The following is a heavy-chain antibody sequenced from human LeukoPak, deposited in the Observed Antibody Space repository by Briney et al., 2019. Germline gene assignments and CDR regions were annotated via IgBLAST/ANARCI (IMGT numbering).Heavy chain of an antibody. V-gene: IGHV3-11*04. D-gene: IGHD5-24*01. CDR2: ISSSGSTI. CDR1: GFTFSDYY. J-gene: IGHJ3*02. CDR3: AREPLEMATIRAFDI. Sequence: PGGSLRLSCAASGFTFSDYYMSWTRQAPGKGLEWDSYISSSGSTIYYADSVKGRFTISRDNAKNSLYLQMNSLRAGDTAVYYCAREPLEMATIRAFDIWGQGTMVTVSS.